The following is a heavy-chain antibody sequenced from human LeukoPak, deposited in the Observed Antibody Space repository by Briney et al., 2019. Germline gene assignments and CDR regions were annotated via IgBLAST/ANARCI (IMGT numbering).Heavy chain of an antibody. CDR3: ASALYCSSTSCYPTDY. Sequence: GGSLRLSCAASGFTVSSNYVSWVRQAPGKGLEWVSVIYSGGSTYYADSVKGRFTISRDNSKNTLYLQMNSLRAEDTAVYYCASALYCSSTSCYPTDYWGQGTQVTVSS. J-gene: IGHJ4*02. CDR2: IYSGGST. V-gene: IGHV3-53*01. D-gene: IGHD2-2*01. CDR1: GFTVSSNY.